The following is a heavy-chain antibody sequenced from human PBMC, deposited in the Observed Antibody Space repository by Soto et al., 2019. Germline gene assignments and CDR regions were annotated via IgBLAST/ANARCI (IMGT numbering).Heavy chain of an antibody. D-gene: IGHD4-17*01. CDR1: GGAFTNYS. J-gene: IGHJ6*02. CDR3: ARMNVDSYQFYYAMDV. Sequence: SVKVSCKVSGGAFTNYSLNWVRHSPGQGLEWLGGIIPLHNTSNYSLKFVGRLSVTADISSSTVYMHLSGLTSGDTATYYCARMNVDSYQFYYAMDVWGQGTTVTVSS. CDR2: IIPLHNTS. V-gene: IGHV1-69*08.